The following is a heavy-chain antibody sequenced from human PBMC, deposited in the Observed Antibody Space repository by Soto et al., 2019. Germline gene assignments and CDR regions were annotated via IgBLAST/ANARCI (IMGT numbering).Heavy chain of an antibody. CDR3: ASHIVVVPAAILYSYYSSGMDV. D-gene: IGHD2-2*02. CDR1: GFTFSSYA. V-gene: IGHV3-23*01. J-gene: IGHJ6*02. CDR2: ISGSGGST. Sequence: PGGSLRLSCAASGFTFSSYAMSWVRQAPGKGLEWVSAISGSGGSTYYADSVKGRFTISRDNSKNTLYLQMNRLRAEDTAVYYCASHIVVVPAAILYSYYSSGMDVWGQGTTVTVSS.